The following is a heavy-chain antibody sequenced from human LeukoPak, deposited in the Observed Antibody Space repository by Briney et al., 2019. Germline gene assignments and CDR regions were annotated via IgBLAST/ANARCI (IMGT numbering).Heavy chain of an antibody. CDR2: IYSGGST. V-gene: IGHV4-59*01. CDR1: GGSFNSYY. Sequence: SETLSLTCTVSGGSFNSYYWSWLRQPPGKGLEWIGYIYSGGSTNYNPSLKSRVTTSVDTSKNQFSLKLSSVTAADTAVYYCARGSFIVGATIIDYWGQGTLVTVSS. CDR3: ARGSFIVGATIIDY. D-gene: IGHD1-26*01. J-gene: IGHJ4*02.